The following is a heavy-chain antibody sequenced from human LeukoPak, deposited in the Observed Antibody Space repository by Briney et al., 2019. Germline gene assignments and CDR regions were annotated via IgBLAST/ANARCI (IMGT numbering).Heavy chain of an antibody. J-gene: IGHJ2*01. D-gene: IGHD2-21*02. CDR1: GYSISSGYY. CDR3: ARVVVTANYWYFDL. V-gene: IGHV4-38-2*02. CDR2: IYHSGST. Sequence: SETLSLTCTVSGYSISSGYYWGWIRQPPGKGLEWIGSIYHSGSTYYNPSLKSRVTISVDTSKNQFSLKLSSVTAADTAVYYCARVVVTANYWYFDLWGRGTLVTVSS.